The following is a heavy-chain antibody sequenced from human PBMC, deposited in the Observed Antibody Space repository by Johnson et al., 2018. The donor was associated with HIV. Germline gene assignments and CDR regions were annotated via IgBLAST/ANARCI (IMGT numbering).Heavy chain of an antibody. V-gene: IGHV3-23*04. D-gene: IGHD6-19*01. J-gene: IGHJ3*02. CDR3: AKEAGIAVAEDAFDM. Sequence: VQLVESGGGLVQPGGSLRLSCAASGFTFSSYAMSWVRQAPGKGLEWVSDIRGSGIRTYYADSVKGRFTISRDNSKTTLYLQMNSLRAKDTAVYYCAKEAGIAVAEDAFDMWGQGTMVTVSS. CDR1: GFTFSSYA. CDR2: IRGSGIRT.